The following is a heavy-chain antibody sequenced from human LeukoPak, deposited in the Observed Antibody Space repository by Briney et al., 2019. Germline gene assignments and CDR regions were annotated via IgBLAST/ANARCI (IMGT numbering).Heavy chain of an antibody. CDR3: ARDALRFLEWLLSPPENYYMDV. Sequence: ASVKVSCKVSGYTFTGYYMHWVRQAPGQGLEWMGWVNPNSGGTNYAQKFQGRVTMTRDTSISTAYMELSRLRSDDTAVYYCARDALRFLEWLLSPPENYYMDVWGKGTTVTVSS. V-gene: IGHV1-2*02. J-gene: IGHJ6*03. CDR2: VNPNSGGT. D-gene: IGHD3-3*01. CDR1: GYTFTGYY.